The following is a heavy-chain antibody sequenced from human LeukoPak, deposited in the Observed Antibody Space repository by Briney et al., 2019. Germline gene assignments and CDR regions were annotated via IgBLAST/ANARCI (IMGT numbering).Heavy chain of an antibody. CDR2: INHSGST. D-gene: IGHD2-2*01. Sequence: SETLSLTCAVYGGSFSGYYWSWIRQPPGKGLEWIGEINHSGSTNYNPSLKSRVTISADTSKNQFSLKLSSVTAADTAVYYCARGRVRGYCSSTSCYYYCGMDVWGQGTTVTVSS. CDR3: ARGRVRGYCSSTSCYYYCGMDV. J-gene: IGHJ6*02. V-gene: IGHV4-34*01. CDR1: GGSFSGYY.